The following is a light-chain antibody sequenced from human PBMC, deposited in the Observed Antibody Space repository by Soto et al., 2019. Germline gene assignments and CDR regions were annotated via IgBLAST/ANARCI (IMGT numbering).Light chain of an antibody. V-gene: IGKV1-39*01. Sequence: DIQMTQSPSSLSASVGDKVTITCRASQGISMYLNWYQQKPGKAPNLLIFGASSLQSGVPSRFSGSGSGTDFTLTISSLQPEDSATYYCQQTYTIFQTFAQGTKVEIK. CDR1: QGISMY. CDR2: GAS. J-gene: IGKJ1*01. CDR3: QQTYTIFQT.